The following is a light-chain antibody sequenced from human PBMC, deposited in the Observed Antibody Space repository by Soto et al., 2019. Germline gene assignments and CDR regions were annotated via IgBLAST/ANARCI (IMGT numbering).Light chain of an antibody. CDR1: QGISSY. Sequence: DIQLTQSPSFLSASVGDRVTITCRASQGISSYLAWYLQKPGKAPKLLIYAASTLQSGVPSRFSGSGSGTEFTLTISSLQPEDFATYYCQQLTSYPLTFGGGTKVEIK. J-gene: IGKJ4*01. CDR3: QQLTSYPLT. CDR2: AAS. V-gene: IGKV1-9*01.